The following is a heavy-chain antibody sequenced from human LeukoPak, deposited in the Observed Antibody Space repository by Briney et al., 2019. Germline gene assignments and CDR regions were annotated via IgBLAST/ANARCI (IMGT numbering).Heavy chain of an antibody. D-gene: IGHD3-16*01. CDR1: GFTFSTYW. CDR3: TRGGTWVSDY. CDR2: INECGADK. V-gene: IGHV3-7*04. Sequence: GGSLTLSCAASGFTFSTYWMNWVRRAPGKGLEWVATINECGADKYSVESVKGRFDISRDNARDSLFLQMNSLRAEDTAVYYCTRGGTWVSDYWGQGTLVTGSS. J-gene: IGHJ4*02.